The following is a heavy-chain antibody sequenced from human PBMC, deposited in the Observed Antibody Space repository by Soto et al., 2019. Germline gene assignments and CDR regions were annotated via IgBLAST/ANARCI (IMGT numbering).Heavy chain of an antibody. Sequence: SETLSLTCAVSGYSISSGYYWGWIRQPPGKGLEWIGSIYHSGSTYYNPSLKSRVTISVDTSKNQFSLKLSSVTAADTAVYYCARATTNIVVVPSNWFDPWGQGTLVTVSS. J-gene: IGHJ5*02. CDR3: ARATTNIVVVPSNWFDP. V-gene: IGHV4-38-2*01. CDR1: GYSISSGYY. D-gene: IGHD2-2*01. CDR2: IYHSGST.